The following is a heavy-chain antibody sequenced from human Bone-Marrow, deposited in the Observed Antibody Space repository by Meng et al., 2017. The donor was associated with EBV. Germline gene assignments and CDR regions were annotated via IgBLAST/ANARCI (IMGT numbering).Heavy chain of an antibody. Sequence: LKHSGPLILPCSVHVGPFHDYYWSWLRKTPEKGLEWNTEIKHSGNTKYNPSIKSRVTISVDTSKKQFSLKLSSVTAADTAVYSCARFRKQQLFFRYYFDYWGQGTLVTVSS. D-gene: IGHD6-13*01. CDR3: ARFRKQQLFFRYYFDY. J-gene: IGHJ4*02. V-gene: IGHV4-34*01. CDR2: IKHSGNT. CDR1: VGPFHDYY.